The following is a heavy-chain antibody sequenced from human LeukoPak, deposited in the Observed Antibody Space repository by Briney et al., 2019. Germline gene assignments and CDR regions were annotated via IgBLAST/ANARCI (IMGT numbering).Heavy chain of an antibody. CDR3: ARDPYFWVSSGGTDDAFDI. Sequence: SVKVSCKSSGGTFSSYDISGVRDAPGQGREWRGRIISIFGTANYAQKFQGGVTSTTDESTSTDYMELSSLRSEGTDVYYCARDPYFWVSSGGTDDAFDIWGQGTMVTVSS. V-gene: IGHV1-69*05. CDR1: GGTFSSYD. J-gene: IGHJ3*02. D-gene: IGHD6-19*01. CDR2: IISIFGTA.